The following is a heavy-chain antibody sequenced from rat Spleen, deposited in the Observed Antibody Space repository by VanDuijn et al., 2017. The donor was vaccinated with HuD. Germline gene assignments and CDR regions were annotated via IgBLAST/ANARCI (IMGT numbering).Heavy chain of an antibody. CDR3: ARHRGTMGIRYYFDY. V-gene: IGHV5-46*01. Sequence: EVQLVESGGGLVQPGRSMKLSCAASGFTFSSFPMAWVRQAPTKGLEWVATISPSGGSTYYRDSVKGRFTISRDNTKTTLYLQLNSLRSEDTATYYCARHRGTMGIRYYFDYWGHGVMVTVSS. CDR2: ISPSGGST. J-gene: IGHJ2*01. D-gene: IGHD1-7*01. CDR1: GFTFSSFP.